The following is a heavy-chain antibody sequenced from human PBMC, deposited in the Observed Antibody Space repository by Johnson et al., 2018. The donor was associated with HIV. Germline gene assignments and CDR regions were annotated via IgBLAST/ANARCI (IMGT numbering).Heavy chain of an antibody. D-gene: IGHD6-6*01. CDR3: ATVHSSSDVFDI. Sequence: VQLVESGGGVVQPGRSLRLSCAASGFSFSNYAMDWVRQAPGKGLEWVAVISYDGSNKYYADSVKGRFTISRDNSKNTLYLQMNSLRAEDTAVYYCATVHSSSDVFDIWGQGTMVTVSS. CDR1: GFSFSNYA. V-gene: IGHV3-30*04. CDR2: ISYDGSNK. J-gene: IGHJ3*02.